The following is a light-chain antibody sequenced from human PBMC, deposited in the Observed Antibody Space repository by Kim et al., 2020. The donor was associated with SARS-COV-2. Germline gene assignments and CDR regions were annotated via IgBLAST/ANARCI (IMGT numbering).Light chain of an antibody. CDR1: NIGSKA. Sequence: SYELTQPLSVSVALGQTARITCGGNNIGSKAVHWYQQQPGQAPVVVIYRDSNRPSGIPVRFSGSNSGNTATLTISRAQAGDEADYYCQVWDSSTVVFGGGTQLTVL. J-gene: IGLJ2*01. CDR3: QVWDSSTVV. V-gene: IGLV3-9*01. CDR2: RDS.